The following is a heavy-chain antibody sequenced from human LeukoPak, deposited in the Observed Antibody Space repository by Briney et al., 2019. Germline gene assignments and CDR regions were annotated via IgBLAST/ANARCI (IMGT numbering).Heavy chain of an antibody. CDR2: IYSGGAT. D-gene: IGHD6-13*01. V-gene: IGHV3-53*01. CDR1: GFTFSSYA. J-gene: IGHJ4*02. Sequence: PGGSLRLSCAASGFTFSSYAMSWVRQAPGKGLEWVSFIYSGGATYYADSVRGRFTISRDSSKNTLYLQMNSLRVEDTAVYYCARVPGYSWGQGTLVTVSS. CDR3: ARVPGYS.